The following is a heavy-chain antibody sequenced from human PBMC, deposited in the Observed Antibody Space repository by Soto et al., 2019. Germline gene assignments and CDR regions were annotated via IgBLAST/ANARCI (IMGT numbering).Heavy chain of an antibody. CDR1: GYTFTRYG. CDR3: AKNGQPPYYYYGMDV. CDR2: ISGYNGDT. J-gene: IGHJ6*02. Sequence: QGQLVQSGAEVKKPGASVKVSCKGSGYTFTRYGISWVRQAPGQGLEWMGWISGYNGDTKYAQKFQGRVTMTVDTSTTTAYMELRSLTSDDRAVYYCAKNGQPPYYYYGMDVWGQGTTVTVSS. D-gene: IGHD2-8*01. V-gene: IGHV1-18*01.